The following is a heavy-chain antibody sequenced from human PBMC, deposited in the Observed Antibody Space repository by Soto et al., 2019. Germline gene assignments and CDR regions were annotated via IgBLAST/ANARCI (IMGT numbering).Heavy chain of an antibody. CDR3: ARDRVTTPRFYDY. CDR2: IYYSGRT. V-gene: IGHV4-61*01. D-gene: IGHD2-21*02. J-gene: IGHJ4*02. CDR1: GGSVISVTYY. Sequence: PSEILSLTCTVSGGSVISVTYYWIWIRQPPGKGLEWIGYIYYSGRTTYNPSLQSRVTISVDTSKNQFSLKLNSVTAADTAVYYCARDRVTTPRFYDYWGQGTLVTVSS.